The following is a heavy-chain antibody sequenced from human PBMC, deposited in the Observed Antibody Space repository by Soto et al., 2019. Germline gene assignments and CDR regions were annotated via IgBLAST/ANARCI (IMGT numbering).Heavy chain of an antibody. V-gene: IGHV3-23*01. D-gene: IGHD2-2*01. CDR1: GFTFSSYA. J-gene: IGHJ6*03. CDR3: AKDTSSSPYYMDV. Sequence: GGSLRLSCAASGFTFSSYAMSWVRQAPGKGLEWVSAISGSGGSTYYADSVKGRFTISRDNSKNTVHLQMNSLRVEDTAVYYCAKDTSSSPYYMDVWGKGTTVTVSS. CDR2: ISGSGGST.